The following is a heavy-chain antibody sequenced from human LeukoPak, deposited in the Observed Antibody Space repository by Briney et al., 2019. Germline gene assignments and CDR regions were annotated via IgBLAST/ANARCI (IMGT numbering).Heavy chain of an antibody. J-gene: IGHJ4*02. CDR3: AKDQEKDHYYGSGSAY. Sequence: PGGSLRLSCAASGLTFSSYAMSWVRQAPGKGLEWVSSISGSGGSTYYADSVKGRFTISRDNSKNTLYLQMNSLRAEDTAVYYCAKDQEKDHYYGSGSAYWGQGTLVTVSS. CDR2: ISGSGGST. CDR1: GLTFSSYA. V-gene: IGHV3-23*01. D-gene: IGHD3-10*01.